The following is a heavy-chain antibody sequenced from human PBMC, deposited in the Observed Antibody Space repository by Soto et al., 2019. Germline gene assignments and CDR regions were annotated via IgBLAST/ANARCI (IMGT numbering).Heavy chain of an antibody. V-gene: IGHV1-46*03. CDR2: INPSGGST. J-gene: IGHJ3*02. CDR3: ATFTPSGAFDI. CDR1: GYTFTSYY. Sequence: QVQLVQSGAEVKKPGASMKVSCKASGYTFTSYYMHWVRQAPGQGLEWMGIINPSGGSTSYAQKFQGRVTMTRDTSTSTVYMELSSLRSEDTAVYYCATFTPSGAFDIWGQGTMVTVSS.